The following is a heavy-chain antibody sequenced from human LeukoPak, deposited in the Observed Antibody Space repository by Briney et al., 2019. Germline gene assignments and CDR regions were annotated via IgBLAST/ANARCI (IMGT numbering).Heavy chain of an antibody. CDR1: GFTFSSYA. J-gene: IGHJ4*02. CDR2: ISGSGGST. CDR3: AKDIIRQDTAMVLDY. Sequence: PGGSLRLSCAASGFTFSSYAMSWVRQAPGKGLEWVSAISGSGGSTYYADSVKGRFTISRDNSKNTLYLQLNSLRAEDTAVYYCAKDIIRQDTAMVLDYWGQGTLVTVSS. D-gene: IGHD5-18*01. V-gene: IGHV3-23*01.